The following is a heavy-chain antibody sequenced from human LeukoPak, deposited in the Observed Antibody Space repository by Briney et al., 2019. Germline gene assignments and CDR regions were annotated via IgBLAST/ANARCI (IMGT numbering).Heavy chain of an antibody. CDR3: VKARGYCSTSSCFLEY. CDR2: ISSDGKTA. CDR1: GFTFSTYP. D-gene: IGHD2-2*01. V-gene: IGHV3-64D*06. J-gene: IGHJ4*02. Sequence: GGSLRLSCSASGFTFSTYPIHWVRQAPGKGLEYVTAISSDGKTAYYADSVKGRSTISRDNSKNTVFLQMSSLSAEDSAVYYCVKARGYCSTSSCFLEYWGQGTLVTVSS.